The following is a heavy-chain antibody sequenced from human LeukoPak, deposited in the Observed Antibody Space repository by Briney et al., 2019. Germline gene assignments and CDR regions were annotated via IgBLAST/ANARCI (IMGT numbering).Heavy chain of an antibody. CDR1: GFTFDDYA. CDR3: AKSQGYCSSTSCRPYSSSWPFNY. D-gene: IGHD2-2*01. J-gene: IGHJ4*02. V-gene: IGHV3-43*02. Sequence: GGSLRLSCTASGFTFDDYAMHWVRQAPGKGLEWVSLISGDGGSTYYADSVKGRFTISRDNSKNSLYLQMNSLRIEDTALYYCAKSQGYCSSTSCRPYSSSWPFNYWGQGTLVTVSS. CDR2: ISGDGGST.